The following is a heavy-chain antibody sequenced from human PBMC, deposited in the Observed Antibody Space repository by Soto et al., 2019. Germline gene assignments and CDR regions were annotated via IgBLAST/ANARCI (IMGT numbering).Heavy chain of an antibody. V-gene: IGHV3-30*03. D-gene: IGHD1-26*01. Sequence: GGSMRLSCAASGFTVCSYGMHWVRQEPGKGLEWVAVISYDGSNKYYADSVKGRFTISRDNSKNTLYLQMNSLRAEDTAVYYCATRYWELAYYFDYWGQGTLVTVSS. CDR3: ATRYWELAYYFDY. CDR2: ISYDGSNK. J-gene: IGHJ4*02. CDR1: GFTVCSYG.